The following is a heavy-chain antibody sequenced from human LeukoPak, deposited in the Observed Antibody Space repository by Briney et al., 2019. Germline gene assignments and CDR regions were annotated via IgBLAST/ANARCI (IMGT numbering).Heavy chain of an antibody. CDR1: GFTFSSYS. CDR3: ARVPSSGWFPLDY. D-gene: IGHD6-19*01. Sequence: GGSLRLSCAASGFTFSSYSMNWVRQAPGKGLEWVSSISSSSSYIYHADSVKGRFTISRDNAKNSLYLQMDSLRAEDTAVYYCARVPSSGWFPLDYWGQGTLVTVSS. CDR2: ISSSSSYI. V-gene: IGHV3-21*01. J-gene: IGHJ4*02.